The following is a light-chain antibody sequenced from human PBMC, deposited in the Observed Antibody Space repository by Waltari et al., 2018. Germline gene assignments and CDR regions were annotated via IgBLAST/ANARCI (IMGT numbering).Light chain of an antibody. CDR3: QQYYDTPLA. CDR1: QSVLYSSDNKHY. CDR2: WTS. J-gene: IGKJ4*01. Sequence: DIVLTQSPDSLSVSLGERATINCKSSQSVLYSSDNKHYLAWDQQKPGQTPKLVIYWTSTGEADVPDRFSGSGSEADFTLNIISLQAEDAAVYYCQQYYDTPLAFGGGTKVEIK. V-gene: IGKV4-1*01.